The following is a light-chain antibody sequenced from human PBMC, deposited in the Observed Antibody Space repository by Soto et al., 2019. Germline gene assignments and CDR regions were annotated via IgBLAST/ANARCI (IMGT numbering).Light chain of an antibody. V-gene: IGKV1-5*01. CDR1: QSISSW. CDR2: DAS. CDR3: QQYNSYET. Sequence: DIQITQSPSTLSGSVGDRVTITCRASQSISSWLAWYQQKPGKAPKLLIYDASSLESGVPSRFSGSGSGTEFTLTISSLQPDDFATYYCQQYNSYETFGQGTKVDIK. J-gene: IGKJ1*01.